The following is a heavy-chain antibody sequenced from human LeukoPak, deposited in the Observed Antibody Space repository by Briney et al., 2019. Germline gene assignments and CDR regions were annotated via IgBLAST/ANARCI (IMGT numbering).Heavy chain of an antibody. V-gene: IGHV1-2*02. CDR3: ARVLLRYCSSTSCYTLNY. J-gene: IGHJ4*02. CDR2: INPNSGGT. CDR1: GYTFTGYY. Sequence: ASVKVSCKASGYTFTGYYMHWVRQAPGQGLEWMGWINPNSGGTNYAQKFQGRVTMTRDTSISTAYMELSRLRSDDTAVYYCARVLLRYCSSTSCYTLNYWGQGTLVTVSS. D-gene: IGHD2-2*02.